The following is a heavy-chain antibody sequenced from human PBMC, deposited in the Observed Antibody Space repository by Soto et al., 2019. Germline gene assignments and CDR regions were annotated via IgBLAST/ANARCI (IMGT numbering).Heavy chain of an antibody. CDR3: AGLRGYAGSPIDY. D-gene: IGHD2-15*01. Sequence: PSETLSLTCAASGGSISSGGYSWSWIRQPPGKGLEWIGYISYSGNTNYNPSLKSRVTMSVDTPKNQFSLRLSSVTTADTAVYYCAGLRGYAGSPIDYWGQGTLVTVSS. V-gene: IGHV4-61*08. J-gene: IGHJ4*02. CDR1: GGSISSGGYS. CDR2: ISYSGNT.